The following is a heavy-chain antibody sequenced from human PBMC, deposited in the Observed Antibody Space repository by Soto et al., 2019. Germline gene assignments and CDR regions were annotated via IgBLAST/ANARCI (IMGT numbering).Heavy chain of an antibody. CDR1: GDRVSSNRAA. CDR2: TYYRSKWYN. Sequence: SQTLSLTCAISGDRVSSNRAAWNWIRQSPSRGLEWLGRTYYRSKWYNDYAVSVKSRMTINPDTSKNQFSLQLNSVTPEDTAVYYCARAGDYDSWSGYTSQYYYYGMDVRGQGTTVTVSS. CDR3: ARAGDYDSWSGYTSQYYYYGMDV. V-gene: IGHV6-1*01. J-gene: IGHJ6*02. D-gene: IGHD3-3*01.